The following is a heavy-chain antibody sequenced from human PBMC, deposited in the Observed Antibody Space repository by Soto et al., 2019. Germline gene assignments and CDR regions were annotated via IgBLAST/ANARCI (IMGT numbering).Heavy chain of an antibody. V-gene: IGHV4-59*01. CDR2: IYYSGST. CDR3: ARGPFIAVAGSDDAFDI. Sequence: SETLSLTCTVSGGSISSYYWSWIRQPPGKGLEWIGYIYYSGSTNYNPSLKSRVTISVDNSKNQFSLKLSSVTAADTAVYYGARGPFIAVAGSDDAFDIWGQGTMVTVSS. CDR1: GGSISSYY. J-gene: IGHJ3*02. D-gene: IGHD6-19*01.